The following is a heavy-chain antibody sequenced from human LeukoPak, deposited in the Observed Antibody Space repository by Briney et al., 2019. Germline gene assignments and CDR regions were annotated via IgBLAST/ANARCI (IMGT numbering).Heavy chain of an antibody. J-gene: IGHJ2*01. Sequence: SETLSLTCTVSGGSISSYYWSWIRQPPGKGLEWIGYIYYSGSTNYNPSLTSRVTISVDTSKNQFSLKLSSVTAADTAVYYCARGEMTTVTPDWYFDLWGRGTLVTVSS. D-gene: IGHD4-17*01. V-gene: IGHV4-59*01. CDR3: ARGEMTTVTPDWYFDL. CDR2: IYYSGST. CDR1: GGSISSYY.